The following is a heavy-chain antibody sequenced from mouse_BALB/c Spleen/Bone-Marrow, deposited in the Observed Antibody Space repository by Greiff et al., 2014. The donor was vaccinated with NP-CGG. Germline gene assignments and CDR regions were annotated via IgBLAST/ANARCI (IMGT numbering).Heavy chain of an antibody. CDR3: ATYYYGSSWGFAY. Sequence: ELQLQQSGAELVKPGASVKLSCTASGFNIKDTYMHWVKQRPEQGLEWIGRIDPANGNTKYVPKFQGKATMTADTSSNTAYLQLSSLTSEGTAVYYCATYYYGSSWGFAYWGQGTLVTVSA. CDR1: GFNIKDTY. J-gene: IGHJ3*01. D-gene: IGHD1-1*01. V-gene: IGHV14-3*02. CDR2: IDPANGNT.